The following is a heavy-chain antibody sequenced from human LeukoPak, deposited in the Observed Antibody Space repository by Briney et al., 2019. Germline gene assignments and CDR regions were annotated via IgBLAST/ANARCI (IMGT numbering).Heavy chain of an antibody. CDR1: GGSISSGDYY. V-gene: IGHV4-30-4*08. CDR3: ARERERWFGELHNWFDP. J-gene: IGHJ5*02. Sequence: SQTLSLTCTVSGGSISSGDYYWSWIRQPPGKGLEWIGYIHYSGSTYYNPSLKSRVTISVDTTKNQFSLKLSSVTAADTAVYYCARERERWFGELHNWFDPWGQGTLVTVSS. CDR2: IHYSGST. D-gene: IGHD3-10*01.